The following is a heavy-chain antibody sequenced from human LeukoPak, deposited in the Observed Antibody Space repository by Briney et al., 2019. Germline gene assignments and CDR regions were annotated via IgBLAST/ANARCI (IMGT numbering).Heavy chain of an antibody. V-gene: IGHV4-59*01. CDR3: ARDPGSPRDAFDI. Sequence: GSLRLSCAASGFXFSSYAMSWVRQAPGKGLEWIGHISHSGSTYYNPSLKSRVTISTDTSKTQFSLNLSSVTAADTAVYYCARDPGSPRDAFDIWGQGTMVTVSS. CDR2: ISHSGST. J-gene: IGHJ3*02. CDR1: GFXFSSYA. D-gene: IGHD6-13*01.